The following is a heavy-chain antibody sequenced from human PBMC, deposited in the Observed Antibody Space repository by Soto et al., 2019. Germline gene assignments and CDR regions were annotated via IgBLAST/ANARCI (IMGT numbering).Heavy chain of an antibody. CDR2: INAGNGNT. CDR1: GYTFTSYA. Sequence: ASVKVSCKASGYTFTSYAMHWVRQAPGQRLEWMGWINAGNGNTKYSQKFQGRITITRDTSASTAYMELSSLRSEDTAVYYCAKGGSSGWYSFDYWGQGTLVTVSS. V-gene: IGHV1-3*01. J-gene: IGHJ4*02. D-gene: IGHD6-19*01. CDR3: AKGGSSGWYSFDY.